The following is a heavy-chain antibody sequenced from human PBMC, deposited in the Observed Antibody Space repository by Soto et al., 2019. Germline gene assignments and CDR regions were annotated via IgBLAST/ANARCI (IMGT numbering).Heavy chain of an antibody. J-gene: IGHJ2*01. CDR2: IWYDGSKK. Sequence: PGGSLRLSCAASGFIFRGYGMHWVRQSPGKGLEWVAMIWYDGSKKYYADSVKGRFTISRDNSKNALFLEVNTLRADDTAVYYCARDGSGPQVRYFDLWGRGTLVTVSS. CDR3: ARDGSGPQVRYFDL. CDR1: GFIFRGYG. D-gene: IGHD3-3*01. V-gene: IGHV3-33*01.